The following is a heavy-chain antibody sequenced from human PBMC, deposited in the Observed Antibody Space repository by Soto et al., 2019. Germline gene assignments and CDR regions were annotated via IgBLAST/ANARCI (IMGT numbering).Heavy chain of an antibody. CDR3: ARIPPPNGSDWFYWFDP. D-gene: IGHD6-19*01. J-gene: IGHJ5*02. V-gene: IGHV2-5*02. Sequence: QITLKESGPTLVKPTQTLTLTCTFSGFSLTTSGVGVGWIRQPPGKALEWLALVYWDDDKRYSPSLKSRLTITTDTSKIQVVLTMTTMDPVDTATYYCARIPPPNGSDWFYWFDPWGQGILVTVSS. CDR1: GFSLTTSGVG. CDR2: VYWDDDK.